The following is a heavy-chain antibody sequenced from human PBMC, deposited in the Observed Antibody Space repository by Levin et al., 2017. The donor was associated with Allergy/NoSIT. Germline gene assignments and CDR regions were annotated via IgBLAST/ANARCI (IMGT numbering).Heavy chain of an antibody. V-gene: IGHV3-15*01. CDR1: GFTFNNAW. Sequence: RGESLKISCAASGFTFNNAWMTWVRQAPGKGLEWVGRIKSKTDGGTTDYATPVKGRFTISRDDSKNTLYLQMNSLKTEDTAVYYCTTGATVTLYGMDVWGQGTTVTVSS. D-gene: IGHD4-11*01. CDR2: IKSKTDGGTT. CDR3: TTGATVTLYGMDV. J-gene: IGHJ6*02.